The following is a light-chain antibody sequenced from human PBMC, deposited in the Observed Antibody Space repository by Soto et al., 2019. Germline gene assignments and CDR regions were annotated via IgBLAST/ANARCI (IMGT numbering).Light chain of an antibody. Sequence: QSALTQPASVSGSPGQSITISCTGTSSDIGDYKYVSWYQQHPGNPPKLIIYDVSDRPSGVSNRFSGSKSGNTASLTISGLRAEDEADYYCSSYTSSVTLVFGTGTKLTVL. V-gene: IGLV2-14*03. CDR3: SSYTSSVTLV. CDR2: DVS. CDR1: SSDIGDYKY. J-gene: IGLJ1*01.